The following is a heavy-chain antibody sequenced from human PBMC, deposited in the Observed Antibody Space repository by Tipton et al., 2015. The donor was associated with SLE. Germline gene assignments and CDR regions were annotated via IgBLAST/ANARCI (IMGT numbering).Heavy chain of an antibody. V-gene: IGHV3-74*01. Sequence: SLRLSCAASGFTFSDYYMSWIRQAPGKGLEWVSRINSDGSSTSYADSVKGRFTISRDNSKNTLYLQMNGLRAEDTAVYYCVKDQGGITFGGVIVIRALDYWGQGTLVTVSS. CDR1: GFTFSDYY. J-gene: IGHJ4*02. D-gene: IGHD3-16*02. CDR2: INSDGSST. CDR3: VKDQGGITFGGVIVIRALDY.